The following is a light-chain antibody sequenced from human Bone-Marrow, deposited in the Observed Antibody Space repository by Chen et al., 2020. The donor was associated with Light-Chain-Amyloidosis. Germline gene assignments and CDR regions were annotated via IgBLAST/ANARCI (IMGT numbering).Light chain of an antibody. J-gene: IGLJ3*02. CDR3: QVWDRSSDRPV. CDR2: DDS. CDR1: NLGSTS. V-gene: IGLV3-21*02. Sequence: SYVLTPPASVSVPPGQTSTIACGGKNLGSTSVHWYQQTPGQAPLLVVYDDSDRPSGIPERLCGSNSGNTATLTISRVEAGDEADYYCQVWDRSSDRPVFGGGTKLTVL.